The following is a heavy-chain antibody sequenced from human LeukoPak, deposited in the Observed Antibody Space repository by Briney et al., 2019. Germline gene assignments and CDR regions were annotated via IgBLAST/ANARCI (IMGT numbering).Heavy chain of an antibody. J-gene: IGHJ4*02. CDR3: ARGYYYGSGPSDY. V-gene: IGHV4-30-4*01. CDR2: IYYSGST. Sequence: SETLSLTCTVSGGSISSGDYYWRWIRQPLGKGLEWNGYIYYSGSTYYNPSLKSRVTISVDTSKNQFSLKLSSVTAADTAVYYCARGYYYGSGPSDYWGQGTLVTVSS. CDR1: GGSISSGDYY. D-gene: IGHD3-10*01.